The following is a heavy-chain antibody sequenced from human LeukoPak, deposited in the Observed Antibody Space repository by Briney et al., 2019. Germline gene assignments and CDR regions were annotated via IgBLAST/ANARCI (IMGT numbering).Heavy chain of an antibody. V-gene: IGHV3-33*01. CDR3: ARGSFHGRGYYDSSGSRYYFDY. J-gene: IGHJ4*02. CDR1: GFTFSSYG. Sequence: GGSLRLSCAASGFTFSSYGMNWVRQAPGKGLEWVAVIWYDGSNKYYADSVKGRFTISRYNSKNTLYLQMNSLRAEDTAVYYCARGSFHGRGYYDSSGSRYYFDYWGQGTLVTVSS. CDR2: IWYDGSNK. D-gene: IGHD3-22*01.